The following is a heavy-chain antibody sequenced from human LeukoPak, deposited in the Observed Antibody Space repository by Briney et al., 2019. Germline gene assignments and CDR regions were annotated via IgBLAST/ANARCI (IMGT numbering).Heavy chain of an antibody. CDR2: IYYSGST. V-gene: IGHV4-30-4*08. D-gene: IGHD5-12*01. CDR3: ASGWLRSRYYFDY. Sequence: SETLSLTCTVSGGSISSGSYYWSWIRQPPGKGLEWIGYIYYSGSTYYNPSLKSRVTISVDTSKNQFSLKLSSVTAADTAVYYCASGWLRSRYYFDYWGQGTLVTVSS. J-gene: IGHJ4*02. CDR1: GGSISSGSYY.